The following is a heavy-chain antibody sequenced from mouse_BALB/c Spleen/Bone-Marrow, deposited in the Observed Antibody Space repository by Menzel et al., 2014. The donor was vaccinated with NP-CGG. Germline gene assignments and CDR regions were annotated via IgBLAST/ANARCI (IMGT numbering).Heavy chain of an antibody. D-gene: IGHD1-1*01. V-gene: IGHV1-4*02. CDR2: INPSIGYT. Sequence: QVQLQQSAAELARPGASVKLSCKASGYTFTSYTIHWIQQRPGQGLEWIGYINPSIGYTDYNQKFKDKTTLTADKSSSETYMQLNSLTSEDSAVNYCAREGTYYAYFDYWGQGTTLTVSS. CDR3: AREGTYYAYFDY. J-gene: IGHJ2*01. CDR1: GYTFTSYT.